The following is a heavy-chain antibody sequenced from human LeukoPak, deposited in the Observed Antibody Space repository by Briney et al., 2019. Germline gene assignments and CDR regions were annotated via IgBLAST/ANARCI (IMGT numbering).Heavy chain of an antibody. D-gene: IGHD6-19*01. J-gene: IGHJ1*01. CDR2: ISAYNGNT. CDR3: ARVGDSSGPHEYFQH. V-gene: IGHV1-18*01. Sequence: ASVKVSCKASGYAFTSYGISWVRQAPGQGLEWMGWISAYNGNTNYAQKLQGRVTMTTDTSTSTAYMELRSLRSDDTAVYYCARVGDSSGPHEYFQHWGQGTLVTVSS. CDR1: GYAFTSYG.